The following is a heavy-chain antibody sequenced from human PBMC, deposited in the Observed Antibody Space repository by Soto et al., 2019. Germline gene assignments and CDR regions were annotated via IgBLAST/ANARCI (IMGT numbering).Heavy chain of an antibody. D-gene: IGHD5-12*01. CDR1: GFTFSSYS. Sequence: GGSLRLSCAGSGFTFSSYSMHWVRPAPGQGLERVSSISASRGYIYYADSVKGRFTISRDNAKNSLYLQMNSLRAEDTAVYYCARDHTVATIQSSWGQGT. V-gene: IGHV3-21*01. CDR2: ISASRGYI. CDR3: ARDHTVATIQSS. J-gene: IGHJ4*02.